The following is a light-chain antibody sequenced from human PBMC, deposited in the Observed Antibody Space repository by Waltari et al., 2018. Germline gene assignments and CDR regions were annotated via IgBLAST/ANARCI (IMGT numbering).Light chain of an antibody. J-gene: IGKJ4*01. CDR2: AAS. V-gene: IGKV1-39*01. CDR3: QQSYSTPPLT. Sequence: QMTQSPSSLSASVGDRVTITCRASQSISSYLNWYQQKPGKAPKLLIYAASSLQSGVPSRFSGSGSGTDFTLTISSLQPEDFATYYCQQSYSTPPLTFGGGTKVEIK. CDR1: QSISSY.